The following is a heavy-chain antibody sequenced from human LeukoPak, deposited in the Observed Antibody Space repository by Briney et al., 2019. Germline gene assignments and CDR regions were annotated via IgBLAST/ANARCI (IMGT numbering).Heavy chain of an antibody. CDR1: GFTFSSYS. V-gene: IGHV3-48*04. Sequence: PGGSLRLSCAASGFTFSSYSMNWVRQAPGKRLEWVSFISSSSTTIYYADSVKGRFSISTNNAKNSLYLQMDSLRAEDTAVYYCAREGRGTPTEAFDIWGQGTVVTVSS. CDR2: ISSSSTTI. CDR3: AREGRGTPTEAFDI. J-gene: IGHJ3*02. D-gene: IGHD3-16*01.